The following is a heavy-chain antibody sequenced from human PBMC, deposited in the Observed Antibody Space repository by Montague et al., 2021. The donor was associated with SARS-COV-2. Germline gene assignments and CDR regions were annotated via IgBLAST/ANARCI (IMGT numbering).Heavy chain of an antibody. CDR3: ARETMTADAFDI. V-gene: IGHV4-59*01. CDR2: ISEIGST. J-gene: IGHJ3*02. D-gene: IGHD1-14*01. Sequence: SETLSLTCTVSGGSINNYYWGWIRQPPGKALEYIAYISEIGSTHRNPSLKSRATISRDTSKNQFSLKVRSVTAADTAVYYCARETMTADAFDIWGQGTMVTVSS. CDR1: GGSINNYY.